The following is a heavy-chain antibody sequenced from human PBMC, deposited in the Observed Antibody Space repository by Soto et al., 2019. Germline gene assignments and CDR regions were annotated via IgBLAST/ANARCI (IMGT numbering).Heavy chain of an antibody. V-gene: IGHV4-59*01. Sequence: QVQLQESGPGLVKPSETLSLTCTVSGGSITSYYWSWIRQPPGKGLEWIAYIYCSGSTNYNPSLKSRVTISLDTSKNQFSLKLSSVTAADTAVYYCARGPGVVIRRAYYSGMDVWGQGTTVTVSS. CDR2: IYCSGST. CDR1: GGSITSYY. J-gene: IGHJ6*02. CDR3: ARGPGVVIRRAYYSGMDV. D-gene: IGHD3-3*01.